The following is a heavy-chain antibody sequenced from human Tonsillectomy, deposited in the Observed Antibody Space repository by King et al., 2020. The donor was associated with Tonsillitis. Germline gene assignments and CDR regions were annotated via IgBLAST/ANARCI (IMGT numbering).Heavy chain of an antibody. Sequence: QLQESGPGLVKASETLSLTCTVSGGSISSGTYYWGWIRQPPGKGLEWIGSLSYSGSTYYNPSLKSRDTISVDTSKNQFSLELTSVTAADTAVYYCARHGMATNWGHYFDYWGQGTLVTVAS. CDR3: ARHGMATNWGHYFDY. V-gene: IGHV4-39*01. D-gene: IGHD5-24*01. J-gene: IGHJ4*02. CDR2: LSYSGST. CDR1: GGSISSGTYY.